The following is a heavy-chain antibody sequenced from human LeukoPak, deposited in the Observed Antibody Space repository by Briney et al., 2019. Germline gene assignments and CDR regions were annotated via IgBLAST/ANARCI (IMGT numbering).Heavy chain of an antibody. J-gene: IGHJ6*02. CDR2: ISGSGGST. CDR1: GFSFSSYA. Sequence: QTGGSLRLSCAASGFSFSSYAMSWVRQAPGKGLEWVSAISGSGGSTYYADSVKGRFTISRDNSKNTLYLQMNSLRAEDTAVYYCAKKGDDWCSSTSCCPNYYYYGMDVWGQGTTVTVSS. D-gene: IGHD2-2*01. V-gene: IGHV3-23*01. CDR3: AKKGDDWCSSTSCCPNYYYYGMDV.